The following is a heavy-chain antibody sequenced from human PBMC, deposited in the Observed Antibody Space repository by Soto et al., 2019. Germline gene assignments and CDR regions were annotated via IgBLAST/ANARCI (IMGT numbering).Heavy chain of an antibody. Sequence: GGSLRLSCAASGFVFSDYGMHWVRQGPGEGLEWVALISFDGRNQYYADSVKGRFTISRDNSQNTLYLQLNSLTPEDTALFYCAKDDCGSPSCYRRRAFAVWARGTMVPVSS. CDR3: AKDDCGSPSCYRRRAFAV. J-gene: IGHJ3*01. V-gene: IGHV3-30*18. CDR2: ISFDGRNQ. D-gene: IGHD2-2*02. CDR1: GFVFSDYG.